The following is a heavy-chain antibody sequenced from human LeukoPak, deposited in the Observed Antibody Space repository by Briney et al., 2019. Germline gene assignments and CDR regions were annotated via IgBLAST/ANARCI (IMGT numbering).Heavy chain of an antibody. CDR1: GFTFADYA. V-gene: IGHV3-9*01. D-gene: IGHD3-10*01. Sequence: SLRLSCAASGFTFADYAMHCVRQAPGKGLGWVSGISWNSGSIDYADSVKGRFTISRDNAKKSLYLQMDSLRPEDTALYYCSKGNYGMDVWGQGTTVTVSS. J-gene: IGHJ6*02. CDR2: ISWNSGSI. CDR3: SKGNYGMDV.